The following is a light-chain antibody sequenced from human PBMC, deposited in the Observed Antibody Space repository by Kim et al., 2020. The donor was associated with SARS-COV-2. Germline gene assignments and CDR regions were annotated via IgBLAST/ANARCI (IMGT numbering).Light chain of an antibody. CDR3: AAWDDSLSVVV. Sequence: GQRVTISCSGSSSNIGSNYVYWYQQLPGTAPKLLIYSNNQRPSGVPDRFSGSKSGTSASLAISGLRSEDEADYYCAAWDDSLSVVVFGGGTKLTVL. J-gene: IGLJ2*01. CDR2: SNN. V-gene: IGLV1-47*02. CDR1: SSNIGSNY.